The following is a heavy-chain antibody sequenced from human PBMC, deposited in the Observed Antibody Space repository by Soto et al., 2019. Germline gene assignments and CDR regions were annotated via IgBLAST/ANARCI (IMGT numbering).Heavy chain of an antibody. Sequence: QITLKESGPTLVKPTQTLTLTCTFSGFSLSTSGVGVGWIRQPPGKALEWLAPIYWDDDKRYSPSLKSRLTITKDTSKNQVVLTMTNMDPVDTATYYCAHRRNYGDARYYYYYYYMDVWGKGTTVTVSS. D-gene: IGHD4-17*01. CDR1: GFSLSTSGVG. V-gene: IGHV2-5*02. CDR3: AHRRNYGDARYYYYYYYMDV. J-gene: IGHJ6*03. CDR2: IYWDDDK.